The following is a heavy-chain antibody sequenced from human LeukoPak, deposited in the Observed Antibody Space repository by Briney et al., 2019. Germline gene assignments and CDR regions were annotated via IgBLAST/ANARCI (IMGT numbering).Heavy chain of an antibody. D-gene: IGHD3-10*01. J-gene: IGHJ6*04. Sequence: GGSLRLSCAASGFTFSYYAMTWVRQAPGKGLEWVSTVFGLDHRTSYADSVKGRFTISRDNSKNTLSLQMNSLRAEDTAVYYCARDRDYYGPRMDVWGKGTTVTISS. V-gene: IGHV3-23*01. CDR3: ARDRDYYGPRMDV. CDR1: GFTFSYYA. CDR2: VFGLDHRT.